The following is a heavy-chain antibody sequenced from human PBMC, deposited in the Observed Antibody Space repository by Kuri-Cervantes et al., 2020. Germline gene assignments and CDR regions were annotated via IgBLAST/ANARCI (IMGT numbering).Heavy chain of an antibody. Sequence: ETLSLTCAASGFTFSKYSMNWVRQAPGKGLEWVSYISSSSSTIYYADSVKGRFTISRDDAKNSLYLQMKSLRDEDTAVYYCARDRVLPLYYYYGMDVWGQGTTVTVSS. D-gene: IGHD3-10*01. CDR1: GFTFSKYS. V-gene: IGHV3-48*02. J-gene: IGHJ6*02. CDR3: ARDRVLPLYYYYGMDV. CDR2: ISSSSSTI.